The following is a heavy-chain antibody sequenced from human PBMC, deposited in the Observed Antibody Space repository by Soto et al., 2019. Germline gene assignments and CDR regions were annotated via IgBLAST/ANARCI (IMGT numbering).Heavy chain of an antibody. CDR1: GFAFSTFA. CDR2: ISVSGNNA. CDR3: ARDQLRPGILYSLGVLLPEYGL. J-gene: IGHJ4*02. D-gene: IGHD3-22*01. Sequence: VGSLRLSCAASGFAFSTFAMTWVRQAPGKGLEWVAAISVSGNNAYYADSVKGRFTISRDNSQNSVFLQMSSLRADDTAVYYCARDQLRPGILYSLGVLLPEYGLWGQGTLVTVSS. V-gene: IGHV3-23*01.